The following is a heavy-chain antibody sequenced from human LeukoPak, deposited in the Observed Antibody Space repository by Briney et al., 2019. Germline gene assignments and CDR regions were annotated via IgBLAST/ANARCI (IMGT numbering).Heavy chain of an antibody. CDR2: ISGSGGST. J-gene: IGHJ4*02. V-gene: IGHV3-23*01. D-gene: IGHD4-17*01. Sequence: GGSLRLSCAASGFTFSSYAMIWVRQAPGKGLEWVSAISGSGGSTYYADSVKGRFTISRDNSKNTLYLQMNSLRAEDTAVYYCAKDYYAGDYTSRGDFDYWGQGTLVTVSS. CDR1: GFTFSSYA. CDR3: AKDYYAGDYTSRGDFDY.